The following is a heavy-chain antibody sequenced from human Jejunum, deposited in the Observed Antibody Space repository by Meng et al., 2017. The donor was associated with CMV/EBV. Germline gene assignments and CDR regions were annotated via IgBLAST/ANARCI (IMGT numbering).Heavy chain of an antibody. Sequence: FTGYFVHWVRQAPGQGLEWMGRINPSSGDTHYAPRFQGRVTMTRDTSLSTAYMELSRLTSDDTAVYYCASLGESFVVVPAAMGSFDLWGQGTLVTVSS. CDR2: INPSSGDT. D-gene: IGHD2-2*01. CDR3: ASLGESFVVVPAAMGSFDL. CDR1: FTGYF. V-gene: IGHV1-2*06. J-gene: IGHJ4*02.